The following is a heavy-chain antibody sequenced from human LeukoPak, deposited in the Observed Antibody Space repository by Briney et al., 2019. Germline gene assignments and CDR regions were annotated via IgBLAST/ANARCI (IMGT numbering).Heavy chain of an antibody. Sequence: GGSLRLSCAASGFTFSGYSMKWVRQAPGKGLEWVSSISSSSSYIYYADSVKGRFTISRDNAKNSLYLQMNSLRAEDTAVYYCARDLYGDDDPFEYWGQGTLVTVSS. V-gene: IGHV3-21*01. D-gene: IGHD4-17*01. CDR2: ISSSSSYI. CDR3: ARDLYGDDDPFEY. CDR1: GFTFSGYS. J-gene: IGHJ4*02.